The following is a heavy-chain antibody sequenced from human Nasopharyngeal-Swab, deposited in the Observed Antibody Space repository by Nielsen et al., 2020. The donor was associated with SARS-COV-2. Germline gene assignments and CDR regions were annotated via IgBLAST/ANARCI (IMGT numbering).Heavy chain of an antibody. CDR1: GGSISSSSYY. Sequence: SETLSLTCTVSGGSISSSSYYWGWIRKPPGKGLERIGSIYYSGSTYYNPSLKSRVTISVDTSKNQFSLKLSSVTAADTAVYYCARHERRWLQLRISWFDPWGQGTLVTVSS. CDR2: IYYSGST. V-gene: IGHV4-39*01. D-gene: IGHD5-24*01. CDR3: ARHERRWLQLRISWFDP. J-gene: IGHJ5*02.